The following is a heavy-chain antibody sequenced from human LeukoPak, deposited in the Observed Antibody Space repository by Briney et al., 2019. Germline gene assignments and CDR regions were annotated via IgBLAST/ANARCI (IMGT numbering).Heavy chain of an antibody. D-gene: IGHD1/OR15-1a*01. CDR1: EFTFSNYA. J-gene: IGHJ6*02. V-gene: IGHV3-23*01. CDR2: ITGSTYRT. Sequence: GGSLRLSCAASEFTFSNYAMTWVRQAPGKGLQWVSTITGSTYRTYYVESVRGRFTISRDNFNNTLYLQMNSLRAEDTAVYYCARAPSENKGGGPPRSPYGLAVWGQGTPATASS. CDR3: ARAPSENKGGGPPRSPYGLAV.